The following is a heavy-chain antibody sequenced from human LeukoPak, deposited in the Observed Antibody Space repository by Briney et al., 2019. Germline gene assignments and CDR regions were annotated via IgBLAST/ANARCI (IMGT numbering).Heavy chain of an antibody. J-gene: IGHJ5*02. CDR3: ARHIGYYDILTGSRGRWFDP. CDR1: GGSFSGYY. V-gene: IGHV4-34*01. CDR2: INHSGST. D-gene: IGHD3-9*01. Sequence: SETLSLTCAVYGGSFSGYYWSWIRQPPGKGLEWIGEINHSGSTNYNPSLKSRVTISVDTSKNQFSLKLSSVTAADTAVYYCARHIGYYDILTGSRGRWFDPWGQGTLVTVSS.